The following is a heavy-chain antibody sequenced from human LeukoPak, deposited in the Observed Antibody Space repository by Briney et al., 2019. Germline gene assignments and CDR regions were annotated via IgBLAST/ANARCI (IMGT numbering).Heavy chain of an antibody. D-gene: IGHD3-22*01. J-gene: IGHJ4*02. CDR3: ARKPSYYYDSSGYLADY. CDR1: GFTFSSYS. V-gene: IGHV3-48*02. CDR2: ISSSSSTI. Sequence: GGSLRLSCAASGFTFSSYSMNWVRQAPGKGLEWVSYISSSSSTIYYADSVKGRFTISRDNAKNSLYPQMNSLRDEDTAVYYCARKPSYYYDSSGYLADYWGQGTLVTVSS.